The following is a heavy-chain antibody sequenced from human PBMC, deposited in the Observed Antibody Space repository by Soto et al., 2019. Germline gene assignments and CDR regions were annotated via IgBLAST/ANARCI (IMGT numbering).Heavy chain of an antibody. V-gene: IGHV4-30-2*01. CDR3: VKHKLADLFHI. J-gene: IGHJ3*02. Sequence: RQPPRKSLEWIGYIYQYGNTYYNPSVKGRVTISVDRSKNQFSLSLQSVTAADTAVYFWVKHKLADLFHICGPAKLVIFSS. CDR2: IYQYGNT.